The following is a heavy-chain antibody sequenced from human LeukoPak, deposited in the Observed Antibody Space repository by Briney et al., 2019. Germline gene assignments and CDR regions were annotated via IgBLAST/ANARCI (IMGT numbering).Heavy chain of an antibody. CDR3: ARDRDDYDIGWFDP. Sequence: GASVKLSCKASGYTFTSYYMHWVRQAPGQGREWMGWINPNSGGTNYAQKFQGRVTMTRDTSISTAYMELSRLRSDDTAVYYCARDRDDYDIGWFDPWGQGTLVTVSS. V-gene: IGHV1-2*02. J-gene: IGHJ5*02. CDR2: INPNSGGT. CDR1: GYTFTSYY. D-gene: IGHD5-24*01.